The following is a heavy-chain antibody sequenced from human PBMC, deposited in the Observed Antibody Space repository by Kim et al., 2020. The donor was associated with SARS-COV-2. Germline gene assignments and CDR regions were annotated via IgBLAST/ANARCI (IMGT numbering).Heavy chain of an antibody. V-gene: IGHV4-39*01. J-gene: IGHJ5*02. D-gene: IGHD6-13*01. CDR3: ARRPASGIAAAGPFDP. Sequence: SRKSRVTISVDTSKNQCSLKLSSVTAADTAVYYCARRPASGIAAAGPFDPWGQGTLVTVSS.